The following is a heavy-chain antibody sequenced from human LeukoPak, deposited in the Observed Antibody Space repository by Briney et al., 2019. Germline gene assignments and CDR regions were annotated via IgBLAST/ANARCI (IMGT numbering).Heavy chain of an antibody. V-gene: IGHV1-18*01. J-gene: IGHJ4*02. CDR1: GYTFSNFG. CDR2: ISGNNDNP. CDR3: ARDGTSTDDY. D-gene: IGHD2-2*01. Sequence: GASVRVSCKTSGYTFSNFGINWVRQAPGQGLDWMGCISGNNDNPNYGQKFQGRFTVTTDSSTSTAYMELRNLRFDDTAVYYCARDGTSTDDYWGQGTLVTVSS.